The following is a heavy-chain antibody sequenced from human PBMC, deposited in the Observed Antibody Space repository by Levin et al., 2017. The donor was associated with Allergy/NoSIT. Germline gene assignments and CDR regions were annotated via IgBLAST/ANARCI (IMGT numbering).Heavy chain of an antibody. CDR3: AKLLAAAGLGRNGFDI. V-gene: IGHV3-23*01. D-gene: IGHD6-13*01. CDR2: ISGGNGRT. J-gene: IGHJ3*02. CDR1: GFTFRNYA. Sequence: GGSLRLSCAASGFTFRNYAMSWVRQAPGKGLEWVSGISGGNGRTYYADSAKGRFTISRDNSKNTLYLQMDSLRAEDTAVFYCAKLLAAAGLGRNGFDIWGQGTMVTVSS.